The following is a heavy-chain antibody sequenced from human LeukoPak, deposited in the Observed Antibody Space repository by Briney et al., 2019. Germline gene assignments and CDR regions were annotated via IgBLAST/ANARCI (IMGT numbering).Heavy chain of an antibody. CDR1: GYTFTGYY. CDR2: INPNSGGT. Sequence: ASVKVSCKASGYTFTGYYMHWVRQPPGQGLEWMGWINPNSGGTNYAQKFQGRVTMTRDTSISTAYMELSRLRSDDTAVYYCARAAYCSSTSCYFFDYWGQGTLVTVSS. J-gene: IGHJ4*02. CDR3: ARAAYCSSTSCYFFDY. V-gene: IGHV1-2*02. D-gene: IGHD2-2*01.